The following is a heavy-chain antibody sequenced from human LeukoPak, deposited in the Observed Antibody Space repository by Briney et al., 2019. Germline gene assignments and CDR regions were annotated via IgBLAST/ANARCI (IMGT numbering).Heavy chain of an antibody. Sequence: SVKVSCKASGGTFSSYAISWVRQAPGQGLEWMGGIIPIFGTANYAQKFQGRVTITADESTSTAYMELSSLRSEDTAVYYCALGDSGYDLNHDYWGQGTLVTVSS. D-gene: IGHD5-12*01. J-gene: IGHJ4*02. CDR2: IIPIFGTA. V-gene: IGHV1-69*13. CDR1: GGTFSSYA. CDR3: ALGDSGYDLNHDY.